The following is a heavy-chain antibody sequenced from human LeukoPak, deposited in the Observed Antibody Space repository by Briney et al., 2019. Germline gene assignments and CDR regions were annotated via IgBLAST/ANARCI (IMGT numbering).Heavy chain of an antibody. D-gene: IGHD3-3*01. CDR3: ARLGYDFWSGYYTAGLDY. CDR2: IYYSGST. CDR1: GGSISSYY. J-gene: IGHJ4*02. V-gene: IGHV4-59*01. Sequence: PSETLSLTCTVSGGSISSYYWSWIRQPPGKGLEWIGYIYYSGSTNYNPSLKSRVTISVDTSKNQFSLKLSSVTAADTAVYYCARLGYDFWSGYYTAGLDYWGQGTLVTVSS.